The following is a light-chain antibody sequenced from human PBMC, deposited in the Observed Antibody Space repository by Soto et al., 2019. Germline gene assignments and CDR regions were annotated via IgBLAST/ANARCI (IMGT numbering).Light chain of an antibody. CDR1: SGHSSYA. CDR2: LNSDGSH. Sequence: QPVLTQSPSASAPLGASVKLTCTLSSGHSSYAIAWHQQQPDKGPRYLMKLNSDGSHSKGDGIPDRFSGSSSGAERYLTISSLQSDDEADYYCQTWGTGIHVFGGGTKLTVL. V-gene: IGLV4-69*02. J-gene: IGLJ3*02. CDR3: QTWGTGIHV.